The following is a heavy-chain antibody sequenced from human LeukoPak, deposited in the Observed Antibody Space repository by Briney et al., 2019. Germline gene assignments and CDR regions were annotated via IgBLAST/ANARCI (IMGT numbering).Heavy chain of an antibody. V-gene: IGHV1-24*01. J-gene: IGHJ4*02. Sequence: ASVKVSCKVSGYTLTELSMHWVRQAPGKGLEWMGGFDPEDGETIYAQKFQGRVTMTEDTSTDTAYMELSSLRPEDTAVYYCATDAPYYYDSSGYPLYWGQGTLVTVSS. CDR3: ATDAPYYYDSSGYPLY. CDR1: GYTLTELS. CDR2: FDPEDGET. D-gene: IGHD3-22*01.